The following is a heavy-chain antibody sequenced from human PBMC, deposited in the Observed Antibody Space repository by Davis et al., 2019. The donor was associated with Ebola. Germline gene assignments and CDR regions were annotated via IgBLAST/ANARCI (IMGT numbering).Heavy chain of an antibody. V-gene: IGHV5-51*01. CDR3: ATLVGSTGWYYFDY. CDR2: VYPGDSES. CDR1: GYTFTSYA. Sequence: KVSCKASGYTFTSYAMHWVRQMPGKGLEWMGVVYPGDSESRYNPSFQGQVTISADKSTSTAYLQWNSLKASDSAMYYCATLVGSTGWYYFDYWGQGTLVTVSS. J-gene: IGHJ4*02. D-gene: IGHD6-19*01.